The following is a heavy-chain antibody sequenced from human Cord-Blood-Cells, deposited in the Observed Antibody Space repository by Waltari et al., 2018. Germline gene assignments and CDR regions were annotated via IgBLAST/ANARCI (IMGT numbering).Heavy chain of an antibody. V-gene: IGHV4-31*03. CDR1: GGSISSGGYY. D-gene: IGHD3-3*01. CDR3: ARTYYDFWSGYSSDWFDP. J-gene: IGHJ5*02. CDR2: IYYSGST. Sequence: QVQLQESGPGLVKPSQTLSLTCTVSGGSISSGGYYWSWIRQHPGKGLEWIGYIYYSGSTYYNPSLKSRVTISVDTSKNQFSLKLSSVTAVDTAVYYCARTYYDFWSGYSSDWFDPWGQGTLVTVSS.